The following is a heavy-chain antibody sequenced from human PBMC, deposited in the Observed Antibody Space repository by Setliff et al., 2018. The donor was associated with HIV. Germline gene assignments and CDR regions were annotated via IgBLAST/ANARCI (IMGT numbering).Heavy chain of an antibody. J-gene: IGHJ6*03. V-gene: IGHV1-2*06. CDR2: INPNNGDT. Sequence: ASVKVSCKASGYIFTGYYIHWVRQAPGQGLEWMGRINPNNGDTNSAQKFQGRVTMTRDTSISTAYMELSRLRSDDTAAYYCARDRWVWGGSDSGYYYYFMDVWGKGTTVTVS. CDR1: GYIFTGYY. D-gene: IGHD6-19*01. CDR3: ARDRWVWGGSDSGYYYYFMDV.